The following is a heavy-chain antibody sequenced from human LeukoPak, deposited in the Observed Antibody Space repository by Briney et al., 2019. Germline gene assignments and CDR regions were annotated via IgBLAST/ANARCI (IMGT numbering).Heavy chain of an antibody. Sequence: SETLSLTCTVSGGSISSSSYYWGWIRQPPGKGLEWIGSIYYSGSTYYNPSLKSRVTISVDTSKNQFSLKLSSVTAADTAVYYCARGGTYYYDSSGYYNWGQGTLVTVSS. V-gene: IGHV4-39*01. D-gene: IGHD3-22*01. CDR1: GGSISSSSYY. CDR3: ARGGTYYYDSSGYYN. CDR2: IYYSGST. J-gene: IGHJ4*02.